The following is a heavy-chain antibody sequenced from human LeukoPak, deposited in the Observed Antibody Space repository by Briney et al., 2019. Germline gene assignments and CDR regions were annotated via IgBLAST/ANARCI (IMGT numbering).Heavy chain of an antibody. CDR3: AKLLAVTNSYYFNY. D-gene: IGHD6-19*01. J-gene: IGHJ4*02. CDR1: GFTFSSYA. V-gene: IGHV3-23*01. Sequence: PGGSLRLSCAASGFTFSSYAMSWVRQAPEKGLEWVSTISGSGSGGSTYYADSVKGRFTISRDNSKDTLYLQMNSLRAEDTAVYYCAKLLAVTNSYYFNYWGQGTLVTVSS. CDR2: ISGSGSGGST.